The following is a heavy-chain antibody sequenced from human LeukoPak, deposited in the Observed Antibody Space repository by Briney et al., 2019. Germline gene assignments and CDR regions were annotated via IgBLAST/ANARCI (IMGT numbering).Heavy chain of an antibody. CDR1: GGSISGSY. J-gene: IGHJ4*02. CDR2: IYYTGST. V-gene: IGHV4-59*12. D-gene: IGHD4-17*01. Sequence: SETLSLTCTVSGGSISGSYWSWIRQPPGKALDWIGGIYYTGSTSYNLSLKSRVTMSVDTSENQFSLQVRSVTAADTAVYYCARYGVYGDYDYWGQGTLVTVSS. CDR3: ARYGVYGDYDY.